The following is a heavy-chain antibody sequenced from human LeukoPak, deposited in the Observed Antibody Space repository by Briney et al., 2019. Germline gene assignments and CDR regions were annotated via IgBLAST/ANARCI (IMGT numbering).Heavy chain of an antibody. CDR3: ARDRAVAGSGWYYYYMDV. V-gene: IGHV3-53*01. D-gene: IGHD6-19*01. CDR2: IYSGGTT. Sequence: GGSLRLSCAASGFTVSSNYMSWVRQAPGKGLEWVSVIYSGGTTYYADSVKGRFTISRDNSKNTLYLQMDSLRAEDTAVYYCARDRAVAGSGWYYYYMDVWGKGTTVTISS. J-gene: IGHJ6*03. CDR1: GFTVSSNY.